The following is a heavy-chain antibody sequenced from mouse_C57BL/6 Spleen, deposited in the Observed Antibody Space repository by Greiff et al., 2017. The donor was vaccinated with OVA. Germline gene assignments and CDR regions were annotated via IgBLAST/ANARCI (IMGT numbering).Heavy chain of an antibody. Sequence: VQLQQSGAELAKPGASVKLSCKASGYTFPSYWMHWVKQRPGPGLEWIGYINPSSGYTKYNQKFKDKATLPADKSSSTAYLPLSSLPYADSAVSYGARSGDYDVGGYCDYWDQGTTHTVSS. J-gene: IGHJ2*01. CDR1: GYTFPSYW. CDR2: INPSSGYT. V-gene: IGHV1-7*01. D-gene: IGHD2-4*01. CDR3: ARSGDYDVGGYCDY.